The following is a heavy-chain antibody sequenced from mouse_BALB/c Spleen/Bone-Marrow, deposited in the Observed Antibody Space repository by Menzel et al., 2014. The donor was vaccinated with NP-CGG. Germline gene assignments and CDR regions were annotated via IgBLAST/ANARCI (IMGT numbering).Heavy chain of an antibody. Sequence: EVQGVESGGGLVKPGGSLKLSCAASGFTFSSYTMSWVRQTPEKRLEWVATITSGGSYTYYPDSVKGRFTISRDNAKNTLYLQMSSLKSEDTAMYYCTRDYGPFDYWGQGTTLTVSS. D-gene: IGHD1-2*01. CDR3: TRDYGPFDY. CDR1: GFTFSSYT. V-gene: IGHV5-6-4*01. J-gene: IGHJ2*01. CDR2: ITSGGSYT.